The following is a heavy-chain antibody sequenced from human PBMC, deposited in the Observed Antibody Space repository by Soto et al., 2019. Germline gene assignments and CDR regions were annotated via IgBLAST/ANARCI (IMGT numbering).Heavy chain of an antibody. J-gene: IGHJ5*02. CDR3: ARSTTSCYSLCWFDP. CDR1: GYTFTSYG. CDR2: ISAYNGNT. Sequence: GAAVKVSCKASGYTFTSYGISWVRQAPGQGLEWMGWISAYNGNTNYAQKLQGRVTMTTDTSASTAYMELNSLRSEDTAVYYCARSTTSCYSLCWFDPWGQGTLVTVSS. V-gene: IGHV1-18*01. D-gene: IGHD2-2*02.